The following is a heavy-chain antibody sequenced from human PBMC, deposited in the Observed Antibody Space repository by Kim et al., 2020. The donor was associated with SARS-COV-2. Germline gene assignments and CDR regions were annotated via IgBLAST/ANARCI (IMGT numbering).Heavy chain of an antibody. D-gene: IGHD3-9*01. Sequence: SETLSLTCTVSGGSISSYYWSWIRQPPGKGLEWIGYIYYSGSTNYNPSLKSRVTISVDTSKNHVSLKLSSVTAADTAVYYCARAGIGPYYDILTGPERFYYYYGMDVWGQGTTVTVSS. J-gene: IGHJ6*02. CDR1: GGSISSYY. CDR3: ARAGIGPYYDILTGPERFYYYYGMDV. CDR2: IYYSGST. V-gene: IGHV4-59*08.